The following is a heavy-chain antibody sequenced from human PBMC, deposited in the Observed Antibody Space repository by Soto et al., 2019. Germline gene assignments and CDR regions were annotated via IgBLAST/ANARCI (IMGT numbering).Heavy chain of an antibody. J-gene: IGHJ6*03. D-gene: IGHD4-17*01. Sequence: SETLSLTCAVYGGSFSGYYWSWIRQPPGRGLEWIGEINHSGSTNYNPSLKSRVTISVDTSKNQFSLKLSSVTAADTAVYYCASTQGYGDVSYYSYYTDVWGKGTTVTVS. CDR2: INHSGST. V-gene: IGHV4-34*01. CDR1: GGSFSGYY. CDR3: ASTQGYGDVSYYSYYTDV.